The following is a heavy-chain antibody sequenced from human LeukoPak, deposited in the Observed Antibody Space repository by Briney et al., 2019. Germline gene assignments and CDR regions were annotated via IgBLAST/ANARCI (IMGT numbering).Heavy chain of an antibody. Sequence: GGSLRLSCAPSGFTFSSYAMSWVRQAPGKGMEWVSAISGSGGSTYYADSVKGRFTISRDNSKNTLYLQMNSLRAEDTAVYYCAKDPGYCSGGSCYPYFDYWGQGTLVTVSS. CDR1: GFTFSSYA. D-gene: IGHD2-15*01. CDR2: ISGSGGST. CDR3: AKDPGYCSGGSCYPYFDY. J-gene: IGHJ4*02. V-gene: IGHV3-23*01.